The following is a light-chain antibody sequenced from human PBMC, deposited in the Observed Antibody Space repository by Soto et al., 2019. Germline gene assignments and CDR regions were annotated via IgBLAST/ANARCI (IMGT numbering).Light chain of an antibody. CDR2: DAS. CDR1: QDISNY. V-gene: IGKV1-33*01. CDR3: QQYDNLIT. J-gene: IGKJ5*01. Sequence: DIQMTQSPSSLSASVGDRVITTCQASQDISNYLNWYQQKPGKAPKLLIYDASNLETGVPSRFSGSGSGTDFTFTISSLQPEDIATYYCQQYDNLITFGQGTRLEIK.